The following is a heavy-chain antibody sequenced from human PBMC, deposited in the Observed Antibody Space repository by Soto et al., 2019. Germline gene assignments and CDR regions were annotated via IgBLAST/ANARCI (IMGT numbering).Heavy chain of an antibody. CDR1: GFTFSSYA. J-gene: IGHJ4*02. Sequence: PGGSLRLSCAASGFTFSSYAVSWVRQAPGKGPEWISSISGSGATIYYADSVKGRFTISRDNSKNTLYLQMNSLRAEDTAVYYCARSTTVTTNSDYWGQGTLVTVSS. CDR2: ISGSGATI. D-gene: IGHD4-17*01. V-gene: IGHV3-23*01. CDR3: ARSTTVTTNSDY.